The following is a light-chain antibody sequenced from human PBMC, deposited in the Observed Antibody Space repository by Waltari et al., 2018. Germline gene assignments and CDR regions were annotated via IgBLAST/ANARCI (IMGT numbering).Light chain of an antibody. J-gene: IGKJ1*01. CDR1: QGIAGW. CDR3: QQDHTFPPT. V-gene: IGKV1-12*01. Sequence: DIQMTQSPSFVSASVGDKVTITCRASQGIAGWLTWYQQTPGKAPKLLIYATSTLQTGVPSRSSGRGSGTEFPLTISGLQPEDFATYVCQQDHTFPPTFGQGTTVQI. CDR2: ATS.